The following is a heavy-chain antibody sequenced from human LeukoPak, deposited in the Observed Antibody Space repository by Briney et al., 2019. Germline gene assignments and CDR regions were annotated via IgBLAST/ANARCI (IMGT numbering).Heavy chain of an antibody. CDR2: ISAYNGNT. V-gene: IGHV1-18*01. Sequence: GASVKVSCTASGGTFSSYAISWVRQAPGQGLEWMGWISAYNGNTNYAQKLQGRVTMTTDTSTSTAYMELRSLRSDDTAVYYCARGISGGLLKYYFDYWGQGTLVTVSS. CDR1: GGTFSSYA. CDR3: ARGISGGLLKYYFDY. D-gene: IGHD3-10*01. J-gene: IGHJ4*02.